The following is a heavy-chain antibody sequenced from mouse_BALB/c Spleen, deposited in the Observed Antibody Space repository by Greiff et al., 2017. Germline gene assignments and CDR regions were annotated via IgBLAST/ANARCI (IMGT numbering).Heavy chain of an antibody. J-gene: IGHJ3*01. Sequence: EVKLMESGGGLVQPGGSRKLSCAASGFTFSSFGMHWVRQAPEKGLEWVAYISSGSSTIYYADTVKGRFTISRDNPKNTLFLQMTSLRSEDTAMYYCARNGDYVGWFAYWGQGTLVTVSA. CDR2: ISSGSSTI. V-gene: IGHV5-17*02. D-gene: IGHD2-4*01. CDR3: ARNGDYVGWFAY. CDR1: GFTFSSFG.